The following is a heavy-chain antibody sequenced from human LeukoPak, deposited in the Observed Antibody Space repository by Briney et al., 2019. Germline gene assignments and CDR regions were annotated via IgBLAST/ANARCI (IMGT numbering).Heavy chain of an antibody. V-gene: IGHV5-51*01. J-gene: IGHJ4*01. CDR1: GYSFTNHW. Sequence: GESLKISCKDSGYSFTNHWIGWVRQMPGKGLEWMGIIYPGDSDTRYSPSFQGQVTISAEKSISNAYLQWSSLKASDTAMYYCARTGRYRYGYESDYWGQGTLVTVSS. D-gene: IGHD5-18*01. CDR2: IYPGDSDT. CDR3: ARTGRYRYGYESDY.